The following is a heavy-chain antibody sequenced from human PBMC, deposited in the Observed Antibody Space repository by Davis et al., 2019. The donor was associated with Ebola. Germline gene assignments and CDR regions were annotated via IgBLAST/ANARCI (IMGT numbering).Heavy chain of an antibody. CDR2: INGDGTTI. CDR1: GFTFSSYW. CDR3: TRAGQYRFDY. Sequence: PGGSLRLSCAASGFTFSSYWMHWVRQAPGKGLGWVSRINGDGTTIHYEDSVKGRFTISRDNAKNTLYLQMNSLRAEDTAVYYCTRAGQYRFDYWGQGTLVTVSS. V-gene: IGHV3-74*01. J-gene: IGHJ4*02. D-gene: IGHD3-16*02.